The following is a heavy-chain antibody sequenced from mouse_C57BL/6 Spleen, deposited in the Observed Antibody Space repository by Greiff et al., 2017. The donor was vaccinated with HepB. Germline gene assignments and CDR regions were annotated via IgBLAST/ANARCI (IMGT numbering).Heavy chain of an antibody. V-gene: IGHV1-55*01. CDR1: GYTFTSYW. D-gene: IGHD2-4*01. J-gene: IGHJ3*01. CDR2: IYPGSGST. CDR3: ARRDYDFAWFAY. Sequence: VQLQQSGAELVKPGASVKMSCKASGYTFTSYWITWVKQRPGQGLEWIGDIYPGSGSTNYNEKFKSKATLTVDTSSSTAYMQLSSLTSEDSAVYYCARRDYDFAWFAYWGQGTLVTVSA.